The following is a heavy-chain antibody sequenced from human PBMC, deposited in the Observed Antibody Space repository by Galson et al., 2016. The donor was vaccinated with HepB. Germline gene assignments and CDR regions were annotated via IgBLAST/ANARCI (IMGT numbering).Heavy chain of an antibody. D-gene: IGHD6-19*01. Sequence: CAISGDSVSSNSAAWNWFRQSTSRGLEWLGRTYYRSKWYNDYRLSLKTRININADTSRNEVSLQLKSVTLEDTAVYYCARARSRGWSDAFDYWSQGTLVTISS. V-gene: IGHV6-1*01. CDR1: GDSVSSNSAA. J-gene: IGHJ4*02. CDR3: ARARSRGWSDAFDY. CDR2: TYYRSKWYN.